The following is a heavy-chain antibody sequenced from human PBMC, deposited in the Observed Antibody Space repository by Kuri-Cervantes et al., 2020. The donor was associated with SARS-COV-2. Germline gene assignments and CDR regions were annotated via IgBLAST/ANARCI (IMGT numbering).Heavy chain of an antibody. CDR1: GGSISSSSYY. D-gene: IGHD6-13*01. Sequence: GSLSLTCTVSGGSISSSSYYWGWIRQPPGKGLEWIGSIYNSGSTYYNPSLKSRVTISVDTSKNQFSLKLSSVTAADTAVYYCARPTASSSWPFDYWGQGPLVTVSS. CDR3: ARPTASSSWPFDY. J-gene: IGHJ4*02. V-gene: IGHV4-39*01. CDR2: IYNSGST.